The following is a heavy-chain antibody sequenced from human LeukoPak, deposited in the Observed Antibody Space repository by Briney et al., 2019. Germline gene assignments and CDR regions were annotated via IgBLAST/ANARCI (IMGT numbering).Heavy chain of an antibody. D-gene: IGHD5-12*01. Sequence: GRSLRLSCAASGLTFSSYAMHWVRQAPGKGLEWVAVISYDGSNKYYADSVKGRFTISRDNSKNTLYLQMNSLRAEDTAVYYCARDLSDYEYDYWGQGTLVTVSS. J-gene: IGHJ4*02. CDR3: ARDLSDYEYDY. V-gene: IGHV3-30*04. CDR1: GLTFSSYA. CDR2: ISYDGSNK.